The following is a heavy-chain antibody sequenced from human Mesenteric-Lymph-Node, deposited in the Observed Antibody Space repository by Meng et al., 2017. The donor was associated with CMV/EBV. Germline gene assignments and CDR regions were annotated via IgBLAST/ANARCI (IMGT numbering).Heavy chain of an antibody. V-gene: IGHV7-4-1*02. J-gene: IGHJ4*02. D-gene: IGHD3-10*01. CDR1: GSTFTSYA. Sequence: SGSTFTSYAMNWVRQAPGQGLEWMGWINTNTGNPTYAQGFTGRFVFSLDTSVSTAYLQISSLKAEDTAVYYCARDLGSYYYGSGPFDYWGQGTLVTVSS. CDR3: ARDLGSYYYGSGPFDY. CDR2: INTNTGNP.